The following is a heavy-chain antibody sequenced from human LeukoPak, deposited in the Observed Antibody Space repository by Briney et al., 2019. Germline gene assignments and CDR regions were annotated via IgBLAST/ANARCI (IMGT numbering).Heavy chain of an antibody. Sequence: PGRSLRLSCAASGFTFSSYSMNWVRQAPGKGLEWVSSISSSSSYIYYADSVKGRFTISRDNAKNSLYLQMNSLRAEDTAVYYCARDKPPLDRGMDVWGQGTTVTVSS. CDR2: ISSSSSYI. CDR1: GFTFSSYS. J-gene: IGHJ6*02. V-gene: IGHV3-21*01. D-gene: IGHD1-14*01. CDR3: ARDKPPLDRGMDV.